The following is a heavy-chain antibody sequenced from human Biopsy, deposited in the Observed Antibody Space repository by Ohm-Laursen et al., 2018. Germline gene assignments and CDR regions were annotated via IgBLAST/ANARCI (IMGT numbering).Heavy chain of an antibody. CDR3: ARDRMTDVFGGPTRTDVFDS. V-gene: IGHV1-2*02. CDR1: GSTFNDYF. CDR2: VNPNSGAT. D-gene: IGHD3-10*01. Sequence: SVKVSCKASGSTFNDYFIHWVRQSPGQGLEWMGWVNPNSGATNSAENFRDRVTLTRDTSISAVYIELRRLKSDDAAVYYCARDRMTDVFGGPTRTDVFDSWGQGTPVTVS. J-gene: IGHJ4*02.